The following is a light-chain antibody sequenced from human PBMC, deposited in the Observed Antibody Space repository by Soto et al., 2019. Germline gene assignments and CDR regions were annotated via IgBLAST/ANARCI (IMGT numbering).Light chain of an antibody. J-gene: IGKJ4*01. Sequence: AIQLTQSPSSLSASVGDRVTITCRASQGISSALAWYQQKPGKSPNLLIYDVSSLENGVPSRFSGSGSGTDFTLTTSSLQPEDFATYDCQQFNTYPALTFGGGTKVEIK. CDR1: QGISSA. CDR2: DVS. CDR3: QQFNTYPALT. V-gene: IGKV1-13*02.